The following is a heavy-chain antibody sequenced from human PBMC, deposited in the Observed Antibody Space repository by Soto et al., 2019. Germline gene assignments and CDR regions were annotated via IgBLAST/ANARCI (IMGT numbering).Heavy chain of an antibody. J-gene: IGHJ4*02. V-gene: IGHV1-3*05. CDR3: ARGIAPYYWAY. CDR2: INAGNGNT. CDR1: GYTFTSYA. D-gene: IGHD6-13*01. Sequence: QVQLVQSGAEEKKPGASVKVSCKASGYTFTSYAMHWVRQAPGQRLEWMGWINAGNGNTKYSQKFQGRVTITRATSECKAYMDLSSLRSEDTAVYYCARGIAPYYWAYCGQGTLVTVSA.